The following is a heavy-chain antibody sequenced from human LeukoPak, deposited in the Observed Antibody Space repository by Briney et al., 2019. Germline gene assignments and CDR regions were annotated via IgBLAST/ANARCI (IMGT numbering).Heavy chain of an antibody. CDR2: IYHSGST. V-gene: IGHV4-38-2*02. D-gene: IGHD2-21*01. J-gene: IGHJ4*02. Sequence: SETLSLTCTVSGYSISSGYYWGWIRQPPGKGLEWIGSIYHSGSTYYNPSLKSRVTISVDTSKNQFSLKLSSVTAADTAAYYCARRFVIDWGQGTLVTVSS. CDR3: ARRFVID. CDR1: GYSISSGYY.